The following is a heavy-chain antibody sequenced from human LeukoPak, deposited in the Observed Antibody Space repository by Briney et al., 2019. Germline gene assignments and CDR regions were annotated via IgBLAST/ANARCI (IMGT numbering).Heavy chain of an antibody. CDR1: GDSISNYY. CDR2: IYISGST. V-gene: IGHV4-4*07. J-gene: IGHJ3*02. D-gene: IGHD2-8*01. CDR3: ARAPNGFGGFDI. Sequence: SETLSLTCTVSGDSISNYYWSWIRQPPGKGLEWIGRIYISGSTNYNPTVKCRVTRSVDTSKMHFSLKLRSVADADTAVYYCARAPNGFGGFDIWGPGTMVTVSS.